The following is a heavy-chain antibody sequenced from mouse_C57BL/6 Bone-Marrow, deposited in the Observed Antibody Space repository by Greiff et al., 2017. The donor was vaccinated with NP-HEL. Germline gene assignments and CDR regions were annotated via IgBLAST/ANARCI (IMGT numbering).Heavy chain of an antibody. Sequence: EVQLVESGGGLVKPGGSLKLSCAASGFTFSDYGMHWVRQAPEKGLEWVAYISSGSSTIYYADTVKGRFTISRDNAKNTLFLQMSRLRSEDTAMYYCARGITTEWYFDVWGTGTTVTVSS. CDR2: ISSGSSTI. V-gene: IGHV5-17*01. CDR1: GFTFSDYG. D-gene: IGHD1-1*01. CDR3: ARGITTEWYFDV. J-gene: IGHJ1*03.